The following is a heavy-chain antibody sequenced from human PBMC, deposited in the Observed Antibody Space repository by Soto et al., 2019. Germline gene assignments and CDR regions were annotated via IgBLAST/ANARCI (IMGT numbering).Heavy chain of an antibody. J-gene: IGHJ4*02. D-gene: IGHD6-13*01. CDR3: AMRGPGTYFDY. Sequence: EVQLLDSGGGLVQPGGSLRLSCAASGFTFSSYAMNWVRQAPGKGLEGVSVISGSGDSTYYADSVKGRFTISRDNSKNTLYLLMISLRTEDTAVYYCAMRGPGTYFDYWGQGALVRGSS. CDR1: GFTFSSYA. CDR2: ISGSGDST. V-gene: IGHV3-23*01.